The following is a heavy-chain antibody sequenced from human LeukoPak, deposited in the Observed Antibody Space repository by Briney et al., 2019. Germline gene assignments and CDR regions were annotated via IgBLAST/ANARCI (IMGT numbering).Heavy chain of an antibody. CDR3: ARAGGPHTVDV. D-gene: IGHD2-8*02. J-gene: IGHJ6*02. Sequence: GSLRLSCAASGLNFNLYWMSWVRQAPGKGLEWVANINQDGSETYYVDSVKGRLTISRDNAKNTLFLQMNSLRAEDTAVFYCARAGGPHTVDVWGQGTTVTVSS. V-gene: IGHV3-7*01. CDR2: INQDGSET. CDR1: GLNFNLYW.